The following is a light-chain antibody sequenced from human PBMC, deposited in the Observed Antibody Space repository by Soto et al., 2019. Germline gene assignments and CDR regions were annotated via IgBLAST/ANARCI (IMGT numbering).Light chain of an antibody. Sequence: QSALTQPASVSGSPGQSITISCTGTSRDVGGYNYVSWYQQHPGKAPKLVIYDVSKRPSGVPDRFSGSKSGNTASLTVSGLQAEDEADYSCCSYAGTYTQWVFGGGTKLTVL. J-gene: IGLJ3*02. CDR2: DVS. V-gene: IGLV2-11*01. CDR1: SRDVGGYNY. CDR3: CSYAGTYTQWV.